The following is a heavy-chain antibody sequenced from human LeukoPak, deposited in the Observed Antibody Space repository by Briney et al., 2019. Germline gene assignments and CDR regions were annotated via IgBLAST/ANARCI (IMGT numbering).Heavy chain of an antibody. J-gene: IGHJ4*02. Sequence: PSETLSLTCTVSGGSISSYYWSWIRQPPGKGLEWIGYIYYSGSTNYNPSLKSRVAISVDTSKNQFSLKLSSVTAADTAVYYCARDRYRDGYNNFDYWGQGTLVTVSS. D-gene: IGHD5-24*01. CDR2: IYYSGST. CDR1: GGSISSYY. V-gene: IGHV4-59*01. CDR3: ARDRYRDGYNNFDY.